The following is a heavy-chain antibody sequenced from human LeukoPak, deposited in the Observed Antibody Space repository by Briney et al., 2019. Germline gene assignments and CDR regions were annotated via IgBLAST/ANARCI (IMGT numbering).Heavy chain of an antibody. Sequence: GGSLRLSCAASGFTFSSYAMSWVRQAPGQGLEWMGRIIPILGIANYAQKLQGRVTMTTDTSTSTAYMELRSLRSDDTAVYYCARVPSGGGDYVFDYWGQGTLVTVSS. V-gene: IGHV1-69*04. CDR2: IIPILGIA. J-gene: IGHJ4*02. D-gene: IGHD4-17*01. CDR3: ARVPSGGGDYVFDY. CDR1: GFTFSSYA.